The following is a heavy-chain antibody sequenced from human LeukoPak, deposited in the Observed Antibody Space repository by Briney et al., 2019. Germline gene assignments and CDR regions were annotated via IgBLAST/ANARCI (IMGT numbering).Heavy chain of an antibody. Sequence: SETLSLTCTVSGASITRDFWNWIRQPPGKELEWIGYISSGGSTHYNPALKSRVTISIDTSKNQFSLKLTSATAADTAVYYCARGDDYKSPLFAYWGQGTLVTVSS. D-gene: IGHD5-12*01. CDR2: ISSGGST. CDR3: ARGDDYKSPLFAY. V-gene: IGHV4-59*01. CDR1: GASITRDF. J-gene: IGHJ4*02.